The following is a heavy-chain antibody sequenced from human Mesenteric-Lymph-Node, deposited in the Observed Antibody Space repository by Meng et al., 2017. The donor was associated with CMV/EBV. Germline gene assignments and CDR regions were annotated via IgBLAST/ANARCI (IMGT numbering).Heavy chain of an antibody. CDR1: GFTVSSNY. CDR3: ARDGAQPGYSLDY. Sequence: GGSLRLSCAASGFTVSSNYMSWVRQAPGKGLEWVSGISSGGSTYYADSVKGRFTISRDNSKNTLYLQMNSLRPEETAVYYCARDGAQPGYSLDYWGQGTLVTVSS. V-gene: IGHV3-53*05. CDR2: ISSGGST. J-gene: IGHJ4*02. D-gene: IGHD5-18*01.